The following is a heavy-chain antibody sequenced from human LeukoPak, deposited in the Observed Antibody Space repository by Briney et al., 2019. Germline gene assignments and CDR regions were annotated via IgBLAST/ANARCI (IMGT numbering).Heavy chain of an antibody. V-gene: IGHV1-3*01. D-gene: IGHD3-22*01. CDR3: ARVPLHDDSRHYYPH. CDR1: GYTFSRYG. CDR2: INAGNENT. J-gene: IGHJ1*01. Sequence: ASVKVSCKASGYTFSRYGMHWVRQAPGQRLEWMGWINAGNENTKYSQKFQDRVTLTRDTSASTGYMELNSLSSEDTAVYYCARVPLHDDSRHYYPHWGQGTPVTVSS.